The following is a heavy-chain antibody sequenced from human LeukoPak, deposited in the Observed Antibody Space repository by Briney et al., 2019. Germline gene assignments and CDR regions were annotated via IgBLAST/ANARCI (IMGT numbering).Heavy chain of an antibody. J-gene: IGHJ5*02. D-gene: IGHD3-16*01. Sequence: GGSLRLSCAASGFTVSNNYLSWVRQAPGKGLEWVSAIYSGGNTYYADSVKGRFTIPRDNSKNTLYLQMNSLRAEDTAVYYCARVQGGGLKWFDPWGQGTLVTVSS. CDR3: ARVQGGGLKWFDP. CDR1: GFTVSNNY. CDR2: IYSGGNT. V-gene: IGHV3-53*01.